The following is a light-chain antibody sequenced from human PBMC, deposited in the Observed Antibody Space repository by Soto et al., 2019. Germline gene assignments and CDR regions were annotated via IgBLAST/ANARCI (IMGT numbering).Light chain of an antibody. V-gene: IGKV2-28*01. Sequence: DIVITQSPLSLPVTPGDPASISCRSSQILLHSNGYNYLDWYLQKPGQSPQLLIYLGSNRASGVPDRFSGSGSGTDFTLKISRVEAEDVGVYYCMQPLQSWTFGQGTKVDIK. J-gene: IGKJ1*01. CDR1: QILLHSNGYNY. CDR3: MQPLQSWT. CDR2: LGS.